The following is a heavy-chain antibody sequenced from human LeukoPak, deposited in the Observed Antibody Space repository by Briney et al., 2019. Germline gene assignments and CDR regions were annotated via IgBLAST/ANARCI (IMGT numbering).Heavy chain of an antibody. CDR3: ARDFGSGSYHYGDY. CDR2: IWYDGSNK. D-gene: IGHD3-10*01. Sequence: RGSLRLSCAASGFTFSSYGMHWVRQAPGKGLEWVAVIWYDGSNKYYADSVKGRFTISRDNSKNTLYLQMNSLRAEDTAVYYCARDFGSGSYHYGDYWGQGTLVTVSS. CDR1: GFTFSSYG. V-gene: IGHV3-33*01. J-gene: IGHJ4*02.